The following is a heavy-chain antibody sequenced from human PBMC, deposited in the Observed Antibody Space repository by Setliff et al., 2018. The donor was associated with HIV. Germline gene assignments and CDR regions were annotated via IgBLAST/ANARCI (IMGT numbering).Heavy chain of an antibody. Sequence: PGGSLRLSCTASGFMFGDYLMSWVRQAPGKGLEWIGFIRSKTFGGTAEYAASVKGRFTISRDDSISVAYLQLNSLKTDDTAVYYLARGGRGWYLDCWGQGTLVTVSS. CDR1: GFMFGDYL. J-gene: IGHJ4*02. CDR3: ARGGRGWYLDC. D-gene: IGHD6-19*01. CDR2: IRSKTFGGTA. V-gene: IGHV3-49*04.